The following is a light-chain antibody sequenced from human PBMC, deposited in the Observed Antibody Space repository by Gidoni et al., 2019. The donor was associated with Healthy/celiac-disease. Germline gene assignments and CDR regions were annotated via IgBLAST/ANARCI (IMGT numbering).Light chain of an antibody. CDR2: GAS. CDR1: QSVSSN. Sequence: EIVMTQSPATLSVSPGERATLSGRASQSVSSNLAWYQQKPGQAPRLLIYGASTRATGIPARFSGSWSGTEFTLTISSLQSEDFAVYYCQKYHNWPHFGPGTKVDIK. J-gene: IGKJ3*01. V-gene: IGKV3-15*01. CDR3: QKYHNWPH.